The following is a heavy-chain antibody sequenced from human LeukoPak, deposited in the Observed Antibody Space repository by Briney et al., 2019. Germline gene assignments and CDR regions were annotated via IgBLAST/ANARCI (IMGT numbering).Heavy chain of an antibody. D-gene: IGHD3-10*01. CDR2: INTSGGIT. Sequence: SVKVSCKASGYTFTTYYMHWVRQGPGQGHERMGIINTSGGITSYAQKFQGRVTMTRDTSTSTVYMELSSLRSEDTDVYYCAREMRRFGELFGSDDWGQGTLVTVCS. V-gene: IGHV1-46*01. J-gene: IGHJ4*02. CDR1: GYTFTTYY. CDR3: AREMRRFGELFGSDD.